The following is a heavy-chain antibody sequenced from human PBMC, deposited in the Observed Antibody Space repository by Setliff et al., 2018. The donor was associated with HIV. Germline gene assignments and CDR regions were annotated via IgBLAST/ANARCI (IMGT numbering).Heavy chain of an antibody. CDR1: AFTFSTFA. CDR2: ISNDGCDQ. CDR3: ARADYDILTAYYSSAFDM. Sequence: PGGSLRLSCEVSAFTFSTFAMHWVRQAPGKGPEWVGVISNDGCDQRYAESVKGRFTISRDNSKSMPYLQMNNLRVDDTAMYYCARADYDILTAYYSSAFDMWGQGTMVTVSS. J-gene: IGHJ3*02. D-gene: IGHD3-9*01. V-gene: IGHV3-30*08.